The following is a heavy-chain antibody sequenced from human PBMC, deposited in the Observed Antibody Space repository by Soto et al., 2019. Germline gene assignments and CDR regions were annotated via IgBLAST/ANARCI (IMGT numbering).Heavy chain of an antibody. CDR2: ISGSGGST. CDR1: GFTVSNYA. D-gene: IGHD1-20*01. Sequence: TGGSLRLSCAASGFTVSNYAMSWVRQAPGKGLEWVSAISGSGGSTHYTDSVKGRFTISRDNSKNMLYLQMNSLRAEDTAVYYCAKDLGHNWNYFDYWGQGTLVIVSS. V-gene: IGHV3-23*01. J-gene: IGHJ4*02. CDR3: AKDLGHNWNYFDY.